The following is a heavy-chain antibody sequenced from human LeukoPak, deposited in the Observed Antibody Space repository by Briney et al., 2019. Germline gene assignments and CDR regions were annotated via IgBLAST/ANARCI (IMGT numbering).Heavy chain of an antibody. Sequence: PGGSLRLPCAASGFTFDDYAMHWVRQAPGKGLEWVSSISWNSGSIGYADSVKGRFTISRDNAKNSLYLQMNSLRAEDTAVYYCARDAYYDILTGIYYYYGMDVWGQGTTVTVSS. V-gene: IGHV3-9*01. CDR1: GFTFDDYA. J-gene: IGHJ6*02. CDR2: ISWNSGSI. CDR3: ARDAYYDILTGIYYYYGMDV. D-gene: IGHD3-9*01.